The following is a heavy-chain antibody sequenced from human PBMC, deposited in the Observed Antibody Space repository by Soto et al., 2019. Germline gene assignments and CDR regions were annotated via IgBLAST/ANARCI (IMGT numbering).Heavy chain of an antibody. J-gene: IGHJ4*02. CDR3: ASGIQLWLRRINSGYSG. CDR2: IIPMFGTA. V-gene: IGHV1-69*12. CDR1: GGTFSTYA. D-gene: IGHD5-18*01. Sequence: QVQLVQSGAEVKKPESSVKVSCKAPGGTFSTYAISWVRQAPGQGLEWMGGIIPMFGTANYAQRFQDRVMITADESTNTDYMELSSLRSEDTAVYFCASGIQLWLRRINSGYSGWGQGTLVTVSS.